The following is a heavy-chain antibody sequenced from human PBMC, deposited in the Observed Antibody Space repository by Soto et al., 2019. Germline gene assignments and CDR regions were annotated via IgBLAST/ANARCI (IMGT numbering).Heavy chain of an antibody. J-gene: IGHJ4*02. CDR3: AAGGSWYAF. CDR1: GNPFMGHY. Sequence: ASVKVSCKTSGNPFMGHYIHWLRQAPGQGFEWLGYITNSGDTKFSQNFQGRVSMTRDTSITTAYMELRGLQSGDTAVYYCAAGGSWYAFWGQGTLVTVSS. V-gene: IGHV1-2*02. D-gene: IGHD6-13*01. CDR2: ITNSGDT.